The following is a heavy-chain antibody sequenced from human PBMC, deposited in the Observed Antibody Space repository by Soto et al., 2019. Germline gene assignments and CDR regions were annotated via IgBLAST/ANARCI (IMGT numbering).Heavy chain of an antibody. V-gene: IGHV3-30*18. CDR3: ANGDSSGFEYFQS. J-gene: IGHJ1*01. Sequence: ESGGGVVHPGMTLRLSCTASGFTFSSHGMHWVRQAPGKGLEWVAVVSFDGTNKNYADSVRGRFTISRDNSKNTLYLQMSSMRAEDTAVYYCANGDSSGFEYFQSWGQGTLVTVSS. D-gene: IGHD3-22*01. CDR2: VSFDGTNK. CDR1: GFTFSSHG.